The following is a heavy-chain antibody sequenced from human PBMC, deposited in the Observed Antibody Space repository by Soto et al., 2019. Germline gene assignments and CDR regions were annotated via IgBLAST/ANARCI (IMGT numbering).Heavy chain of an antibody. Sequence: SETLSLTCAVYGGSFSGYYWSWIRQPPGKGLEWIGEINHSGSTNYNPSLKSRVTISVDTSKNQFSLKLSSVTAADTAVYYCARRSRSWYRYWLDPWGQGTLVTVSS. CDR2: INHSGST. CDR3: ARRSRSWYRYWLDP. J-gene: IGHJ5*02. D-gene: IGHD6-13*01. V-gene: IGHV4-34*01. CDR1: GGSFSGYY.